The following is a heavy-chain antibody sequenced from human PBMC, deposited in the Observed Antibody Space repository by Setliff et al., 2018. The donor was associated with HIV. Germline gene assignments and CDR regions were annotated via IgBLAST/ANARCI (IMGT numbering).Heavy chain of an antibody. CDR3: ARPYDSLYG. Sequence: SETLSLTCSVAGYSLSSASYWGWIRQSPEKGLEWIGSISLSGSTYYNPSLKSRVTISIDMSKNHFSLNLKSVTAADTAIYYCARPYDSLYGWGQGALVTVSS. J-gene: IGHJ4*02. D-gene: IGHD3-22*01. V-gene: IGHV4-38-2*02. CDR2: ISLSGST. CDR1: GYSLSSASY.